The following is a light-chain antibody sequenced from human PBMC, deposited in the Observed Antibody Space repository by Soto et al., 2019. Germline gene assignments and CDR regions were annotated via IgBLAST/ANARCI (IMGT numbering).Light chain of an antibody. V-gene: IGKV3-15*01. J-gene: IGKJ5*01. Sequence: IVMTQSPATLSVSPGERVTLSCRASQSVRSNLAWYQQKPGQAPRLLIYGASARAPGLPPRFSGSGSATDFTPTISSLLSADFAVSYCQQYNTWPPITFGQGTRLEIK. CDR3: QQYNTWPPIT. CDR2: GAS. CDR1: QSVRSN.